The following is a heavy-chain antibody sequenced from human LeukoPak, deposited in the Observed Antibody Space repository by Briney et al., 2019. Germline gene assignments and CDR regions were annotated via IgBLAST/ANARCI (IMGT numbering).Heavy chain of an antibody. CDR2: ISYDGSDK. D-gene: IGHD3-16*01. Sequence: GGSLRLSCAASGFTLSSYAMHCVRQAPGKGLEWVAIISYDGSDKHYADSVKGRFTISRDNSKNTLYLQMNSLRVEDTTVYYGARGGRAKYYFEYWGQGTLVTVSS. CDR1: GFTLSSYA. J-gene: IGHJ4*02. CDR3: ARGGRAKYYFEY. V-gene: IGHV3-30*04.